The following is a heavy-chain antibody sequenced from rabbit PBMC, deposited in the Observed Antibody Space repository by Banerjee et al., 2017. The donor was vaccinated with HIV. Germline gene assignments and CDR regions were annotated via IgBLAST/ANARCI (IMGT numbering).Heavy chain of an antibody. CDR1: GFDLSSYYY. J-gene: IGHJ4*01. D-gene: IGHD6-1*01. Sequence: QEQLEESGGDLVKPGASLTLTCTASGFDLSSYYYMCWVRQAPGKGLEWIACIGTGSDDSTYYASWAKGRFTISKTSSTTVTLQMTSLTAADTATYFCAKTAGYDSDRYYDLWGPGTLVTVS. V-gene: IGHV1S45*01. CDR3: AKTAGYDSDRYYDL. CDR2: IGTGSDDST.